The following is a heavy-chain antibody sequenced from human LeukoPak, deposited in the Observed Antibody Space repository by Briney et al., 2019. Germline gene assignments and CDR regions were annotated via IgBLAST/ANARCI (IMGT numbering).Heavy chain of an antibody. J-gene: IGHJ1*01. CDR2: IIPIFGTA. V-gene: IGHV1-69*13. D-gene: IGHD2-21*02. CDR1: GYTFSSYA. Sequence: SVKVSCKASGYTFSSYAMNWVRQAPGQGLEWMGGIIPIFGTANYAQKFQGRVTITADESTSTAYMELSSLRSEDTAVYYCARDPAYCGGDCYSEHWGQGTLVTVSS. CDR3: ARDPAYCGGDCYSEH.